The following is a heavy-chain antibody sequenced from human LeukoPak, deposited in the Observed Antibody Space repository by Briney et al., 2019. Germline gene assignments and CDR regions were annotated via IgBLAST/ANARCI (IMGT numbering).Heavy chain of an antibody. CDR2: IYYSGST. CDR3: ARGYYGFDSGYYYYGMDA. D-gene: IGHD3-10*01. V-gene: IGHV4-59*07. Sequence: SHTLSLTCTVSGGSISSYYWSWIRQPPGKGLEWIGYIYYSGSTNYNPSLKSRVTISVDTSKNQFSLKLSSGTAADTAVYYCARGYYGFDSGYYYYGMDAWGQGTTVTVSS. CDR1: GGSISSYY. J-gene: IGHJ6*02.